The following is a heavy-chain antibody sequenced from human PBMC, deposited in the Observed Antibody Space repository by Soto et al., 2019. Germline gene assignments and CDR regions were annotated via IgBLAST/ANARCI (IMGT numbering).Heavy chain of an antibody. D-gene: IGHD2-8*01. J-gene: IGHJ1*01. V-gene: IGHV3-23*01. Sequence: PGGSLRLSCAASGFTFSSYGMSWVRQAPGKGLEWVSVISGSGGSTYYADSVKGRFTLSRDNSKNTVYLQMNSLRAKDTAVYYCAKDSPVGVPLMRDLHDWGQGTLVTVSS. CDR2: ISGSGGST. CDR3: AKDSPVGVPLMRDLHD. CDR1: GFTFSSYG.